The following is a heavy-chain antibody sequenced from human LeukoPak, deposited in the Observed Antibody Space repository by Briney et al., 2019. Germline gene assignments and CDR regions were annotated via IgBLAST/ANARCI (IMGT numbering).Heavy chain of an antibody. V-gene: IGHV3-11*01. CDR1: GIPFSDYY. D-gene: IGHD3-10*01. J-gene: IGHJ4*02. CDR3: ARYGSGSNFDY. Sequence: PGGSLRLSCAASGIPFSDYYMSWIRQAPGKGLEWVSYISSRGSTIYYADSVKVRFTISRDNAKNSLYLQMNSLRAEDTAMYYCARYGSGSNFDYWGQGTLVTVSS. CDR2: ISSRGSTI.